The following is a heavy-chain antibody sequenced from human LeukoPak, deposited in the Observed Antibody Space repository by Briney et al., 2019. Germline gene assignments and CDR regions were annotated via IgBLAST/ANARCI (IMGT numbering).Heavy chain of an antibody. J-gene: IGHJ6*04. Sequence: GGSLRLSCAASGFIVSSNYMSWVRKAPGKGLECVSVIYSGGSTYYADSVKGRFTISRGNSKNTLYLQMNSLRAEDTAVYYCARVYYDYVWGSPPAKGLDVWGKGTTVTISS. CDR1: GFIVSSNY. D-gene: IGHD3-16*01. V-gene: IGHV3-53*01. CDR2: IYSGGST. CDR3: ARVYYDYVWGSPPAKGLDV.